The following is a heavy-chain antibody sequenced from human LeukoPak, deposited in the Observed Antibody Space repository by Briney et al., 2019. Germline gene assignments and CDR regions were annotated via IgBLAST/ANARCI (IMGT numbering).Heavy chain of an antibody. CDR1: GDSITNYY. CDR2: VSYSGTT. V-gene: IGHV4-59*01. J-gene: IGHJ3*02. CDR3: ARDLQRHDAFDI. Sequence: SETLSLTCTVSGDSITNYYWSWIRQSPGEGLEWIGYVSYSGTTNYNPSLKSRVTISVDTAKNQFSLKLTSVIAADTAVYYCARDLQRHDAFDIWGQGTMVTVSS.